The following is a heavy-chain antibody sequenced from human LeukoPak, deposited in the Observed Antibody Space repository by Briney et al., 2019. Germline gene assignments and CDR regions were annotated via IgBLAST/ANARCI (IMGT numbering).Heavy chain of an antibody. D-gene: IGHD6-13*01. Sequence: SETLSLTCTVSDGSISSYYWSWIRQPAGKGLEWVGRIYTSGSASYNPSLKSRVTTSVDTSKNQFSLKLSSVTAADTAVYYCARDRDSSSWFNWFDPWGQGTLVTVSS. CDR3: ARDRDSSSWFNWFDP. CDR2: IYTSGSA. CDR1: DGSISSYY. V-gene: IGHV4-4*07. J-gene: IGHJ5*02.